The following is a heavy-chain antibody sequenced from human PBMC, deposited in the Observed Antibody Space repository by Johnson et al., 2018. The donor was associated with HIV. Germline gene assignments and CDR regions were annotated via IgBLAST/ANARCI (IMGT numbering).Heavy chain of an antibody. D-gene: IGHD3-10*01. CDR1: GFTFSSYG. J-gene: IGHJ3*02. Sequence: QVQLVESGGGVVQPGGYLRLSCAASGFTFSSYGMHWVRQAPGKGLEWVAFIRYDGSNKYYADSVKGRFTISRDNSKNTLYLQMNSLRAEDTAVYYCAKDSSVLLCFDIWGQGTMVTVSS. V-gene: IGHV3-30*02. CDR3: AKDSSVLLCFDI. CDR2: IRYDGSNK.